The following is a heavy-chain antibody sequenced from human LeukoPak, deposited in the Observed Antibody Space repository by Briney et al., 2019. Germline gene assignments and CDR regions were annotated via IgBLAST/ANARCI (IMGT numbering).Heavy chain of an antibody. J-gene: IGHJ6*03. V-gene: IGHV3-21*01. CDR2: ISSSSDYI. Sequence: PGGSLRLSCAASTFTFNIYTMNWVRQAPGKGLEWVSSISSSSDYIYYADSVKGRFTISRDNAKNSLYLQMNSLRAEDTAVYFCARDRSVMLTAISRKPNYYMDVWGKGTTVTVSS. D-gene: IGHD2-21*02. CDR1: TFTFNIYT. CDR3: ARDRSVMLTAISRKPNYYMDV.